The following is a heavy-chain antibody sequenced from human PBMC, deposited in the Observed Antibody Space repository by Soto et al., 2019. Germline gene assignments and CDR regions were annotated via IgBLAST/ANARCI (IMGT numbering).Heavy chain of an antibody. J-gene: IGHJ4*02. D-gene: IGHD2-21*01. CDR2: ISYDGSNK. CDR3: AKDKAVVILYYFDY. V-gene: IGHV3-30*18. Sequence: QVQLVESGGGVVQPGRSLRLSCAASGFTFSSYGMHWVRQAPGKGLEWVAVISYDGSNKYYADSVKGRFTISRDISKNTLYLQMNSLRAEDTAVYYCAKDKAVVILYYFDYWGQGTLVTVSS. CDR1: GFTFSSYG.